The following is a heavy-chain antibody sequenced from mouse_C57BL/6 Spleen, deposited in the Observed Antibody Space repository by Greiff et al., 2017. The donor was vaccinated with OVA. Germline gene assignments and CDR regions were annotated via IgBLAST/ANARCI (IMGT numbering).Heavy chain of an antibody. CDR2: ISNGGGST. CDR3: ARKGILSGYFAV. J-gene: IGHJ1*03. CDR1: GFTFSDYY. D-gene: IGHD3-1*01. Sequence: EVKLVESGGGLVQPGGSLKLSCAASGFTFSDYYMYWVRQTPEKRLEWVAYISNGGGSTYYPDTVKGRFTISRDNAKNTLYLQMSRLKSEDTAVYYCARKGILSGYFAVWGTGTTVTVSS. V-gene: IGHV5-12*01.